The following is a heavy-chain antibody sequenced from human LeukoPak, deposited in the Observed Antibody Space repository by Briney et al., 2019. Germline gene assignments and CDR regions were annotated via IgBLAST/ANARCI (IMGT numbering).Heavy chain of an antibody. V-gene: IGHV3-21*01. J-gene: IGHJ4*02. CDR2: ITSTSSYI. CDR3: ARVAGGSHHFDY. Sequence: GGSVRLSCAASGFGFSTYSMIWVRQAPGKGLMWVSSITSTSSYISYADSVNGRFNTSRDNAKNSLYLQMNTLRAEDTAVHYCARVAGGSHHFDYWGQGTLVTVSS. D-gene: IGHD1-26*01. CDR1: GFGFSTYS.